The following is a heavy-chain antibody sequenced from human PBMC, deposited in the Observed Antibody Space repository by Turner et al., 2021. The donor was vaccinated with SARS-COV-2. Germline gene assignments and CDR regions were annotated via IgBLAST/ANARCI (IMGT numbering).Heavy chain of an antibody. V-gene: IGHV3-53*01. J-gene: IGHJ6*02. CDR3: ARDLMEVGGMDV. CDR1: GFTVSSNY. D-gene: IGHD3-3*01. Sequence: VQLVESGGGLIQPGGSLTPSCAASGFTVSSNYMTWVRQAPGKGLEWVSVIYSGGSTYYADSVKGRFTISRDNSKNTLYLQMNSLRAEDTAVYYCARDLMEVGGMDVWGQGTTVTVSS. CDR2: IYSGGST.